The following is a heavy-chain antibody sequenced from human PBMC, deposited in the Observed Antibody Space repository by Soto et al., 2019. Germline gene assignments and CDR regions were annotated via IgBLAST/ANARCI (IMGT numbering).Heavy chain of an antibody. CDR3: ARSYGSGYRAFDY. Sequence: QVQLVQSGAEVKKPGSSVRVSCKASGATFTFYSINWVRQAPGLGLEWMGRINPILSMSNYAQRFQGRVTMTADKSTSTAYMELSSLRSEDTAMYYCARSYGSGYRAFDYWGQGALVTVSS. J-gene: IGHJ4*02. D-gene: IGHD3-10*01. V-gene: IGHV1-69*02. CDR1: GATFTFYS. CDR2: INPILSMS.